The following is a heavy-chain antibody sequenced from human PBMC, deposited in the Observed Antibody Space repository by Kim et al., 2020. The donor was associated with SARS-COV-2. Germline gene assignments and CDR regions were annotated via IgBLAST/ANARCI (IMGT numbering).Heavy chain of an antibody. CDR2: MNPNSGNT. CDR3: ARGRYSNYEHYYYMDV. CDR1: GYTFTSYD. D-gene: IGHD4-4*01. Sequence: ASVKVSCKASGYTFTSYDINWVRQATGQGLEWMGWMNPNSGNTGYAQKFQGRVTMTRNTSISTAYMELSSLRSEDTAVYYCARGRYSNYEHYYYMDVWGKGTTVTVSS. V-gene: IGHV1-8*01. J-gene: IGHJ6*03.